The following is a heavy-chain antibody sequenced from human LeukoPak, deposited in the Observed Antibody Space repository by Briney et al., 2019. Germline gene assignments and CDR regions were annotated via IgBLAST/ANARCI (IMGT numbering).Heavy chain of an antibody. J-gene: IGHJ6*03. CDR3: ARSAADWYYYYMDV. CDR2: ISSSSSYI. D-gene: IGHD6-13*01. CDR1: GFTFSSYS. V-gene: IGHV3-21*01. Sequence: GGSLRLSCAASGFTFSSYSMNWVRQAPGKGLEWVSSISSSSSYIYYADSVKGRFTISRDNAKNSLYLQMNSLRAEDTAVYYCARSAADWYYYYMDVWGKGNTVTTSS.